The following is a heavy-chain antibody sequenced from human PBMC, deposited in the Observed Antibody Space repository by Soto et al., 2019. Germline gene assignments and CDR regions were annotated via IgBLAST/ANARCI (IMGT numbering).Heavy chain of an antibody. V-gene: IGHV4-39*01. J-gene: IGHJ4*02. CDR3: ARQSPGRRGLIVVVPAAMDY. CDR1: GGSISSSSYY. D-gene: IGHD2-2*01. CDR2: IYYSGST. Sequence: SSETLSLTCTVSGGSISSSSYYWGWIRQPPGKGLEWIGSIYYSGSTYYNPSLKSRVTISVDTSKNQFSLKLSSVTAADTAVYYCARQSPGRRGLIVVVPAAMDYWGQGTLVTVSS.